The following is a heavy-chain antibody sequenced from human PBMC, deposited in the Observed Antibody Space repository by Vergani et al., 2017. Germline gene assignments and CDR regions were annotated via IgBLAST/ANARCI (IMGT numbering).Heavy chain of an antibody. D-gene: IGHD1-26*01. CDR1: GFTFSTYA. Sequence: EVQLLESGGSLKQPGGSVRLSCAASGFTFSTYAMHWVRQAPGKGLEWVSALTGGGGSTYYAASFKGRFIISRDNSRDTLYLQMNSLGPEDTATYYCVKDAGSYENFFDSWGQGTLVTVSS. J-gene: IGHJ4*02. V-gene: IGHV3-23*01. CDR3: VKDAGSYENFFDS. CDR2: LTGGGGST.